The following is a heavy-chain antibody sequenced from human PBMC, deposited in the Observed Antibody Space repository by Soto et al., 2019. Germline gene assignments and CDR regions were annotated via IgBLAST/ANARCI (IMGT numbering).Heavy chain of an antibody. CDR3: AKWEGLGSDYYYYAMDV. J-gene: IGHJ6*02. CDR2: IYYSGST. V-gene: IGHV4-31*03. D-gene: IGHD1-26*01. Sequence: SETLSLTCTVSGDSISTADYYWNWIRQPPGKGLEWIGYIYYSGSTYYNPSLKSRVTMSVDTSKNQFSLKLRSVTAADTAVYYCAKWEGLGSDYYYYAMDVWGQGTTVTVSS. CDR1: GDSISTADYY.